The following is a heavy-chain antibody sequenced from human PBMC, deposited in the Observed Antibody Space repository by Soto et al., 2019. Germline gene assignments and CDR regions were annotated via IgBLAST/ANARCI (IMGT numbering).Heavy chain of an antibody. CDR1: GGSFSGYY. V-gene: IGHV4-34*01. J-gene: IGHJ4*02. CDR2: INHSGST. D-gene: IGHD3-22*01. Sequence: SETLSLTCAVYGGSFSGYYWSWIRQPPGKGLEWIGEINHSGSTNYNPSLKSRVTISVDTSKNQFSLKLSSVTAADTAVYYCARGCYYYDSSGERYYFDYWGQGTLVTVSS. CDR3: ARGCYYYDSSGERYYFDY.